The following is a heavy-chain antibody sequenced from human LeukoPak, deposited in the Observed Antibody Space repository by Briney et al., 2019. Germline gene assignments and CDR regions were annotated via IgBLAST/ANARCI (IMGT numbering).Heavy chain of an antibody. J-gene: IGHJ4*02. D-gene: IGHD3-10*01. CDR1: GFTFTDYS. Sequence: PGGSLRLSCAASGFTFTDYSMNWVRQAPGKGLEWVSSMNSDGSHIYHAGSVEGRFTISRDNARNSLYLQMNGPRDEDTAVYYCARGSFGVFDYWGQGILVTVSS. V-gene: IGHV3-48*02. CDR2: MNSDGSHI. CDR3: ARGSFGVFDY.